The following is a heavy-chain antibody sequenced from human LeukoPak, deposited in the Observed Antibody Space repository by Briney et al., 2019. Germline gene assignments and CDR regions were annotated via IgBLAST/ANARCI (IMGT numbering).Heavy chain of an antibody. V-gene: IGHV5-51*01. Sequence: GESLKISCKGSGYSFTSYWIGWVRQMPGKGPEWMGSIYPGDSDTRYSPSFQGQVTISADKSISTAYLQWSSLKASDTAMYYCARHRDCSSTSCYTPNDAFDIWGQGTMVPVSS. CDR2: IYPGDSDT. CDR3: ARHRDCSSTSCYTPNDAFDI. CDR1: GYSFTSYW. D-gene: IGHD2-2*02. J-gene: IGHJ3*02.